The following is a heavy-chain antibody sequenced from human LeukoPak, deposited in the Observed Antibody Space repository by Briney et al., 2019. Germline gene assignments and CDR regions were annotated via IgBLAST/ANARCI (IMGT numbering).Heavy chain of an antibody. D-gene: IGHD4-17*01. CDR2: INWNGGST. Sequence: GGSLRLSCAASGFTFDDYGMSWVRQAPGKGLEWVSGINWNGGSTGYADSVKGRFTISRGNAKNSLYLQMNSLRVEDTALYHCARDDFGDYRGLGNYWGQGTLVTVSS. CDR3: ARDDFGDYRGLGNY. V-gene: IGHV3-20*01. CDR1: GFTFDDYG. J-gene: IGHJ4*02.